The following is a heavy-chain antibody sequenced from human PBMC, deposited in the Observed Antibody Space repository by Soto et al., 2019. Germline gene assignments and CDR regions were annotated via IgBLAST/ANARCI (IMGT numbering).Heavy chain of an antibody. J-gene: IGHJ4*02. V-gene: IGHV3-23*01. CDR1: GFTFSGYA. Sequence: GGSLRLSCTASGFTFSGYAMSWVRQAPGKGLEWVSAVSGSGVMSYYAVSVKGRFTISRDNSNNLLFLQMSSLRAEDTAVYYCAKRQSRISGWSPFDYWGQGTLVTVSS. CDR3: AKRQSRISGWSPFDY. CDR2: VSGSGVMS. D-gene: IGHD6-19*01.